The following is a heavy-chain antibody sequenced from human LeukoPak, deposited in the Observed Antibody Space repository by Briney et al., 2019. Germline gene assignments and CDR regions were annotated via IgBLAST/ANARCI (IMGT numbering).Heavy chain of an antibody. Sequence: ASVKVSCKASGGTFSSYAISRVRQAPGQGLEWMGGIIPIFGTANYAQKFQGRVTITADESTSTAYMELSSLRSEDTAVYYCARDPAAYCSSTSCPNNWFDPWGQGTLVTVSS. D-gene: IGHD2-2*01. CDR3: ARDPAAYCSSTSCPNNWFDP. J-gene: IGHJ5*02. V-gene: IGHV1-69*13. CDR2: IIPIFGTA. CDR1: GGTFSSYA.